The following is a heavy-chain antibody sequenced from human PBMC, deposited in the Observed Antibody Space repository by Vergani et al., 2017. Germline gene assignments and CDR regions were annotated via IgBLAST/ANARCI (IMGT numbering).Heavy chain of an antibody. J-gene: IGHJ3*02. V-gene: IGHV4-31*03. D-gene: IGHD2-2*02. CDR1: GGSISSGGYY. CDR3: ARGDIVVVPAAIGAFDI. Sequence: QVQLQESGPGLVKPSQTLSLTCTVSGGSISSGGYYWSWIRQHPGKGLEWIGYIYYSGSTYYNPSLKSRVTISVDTSKNQFSLKLSSVTAADTAVYYCARGDIVVVPAAIGAFDIWGQGTMVTVSS. CDR2: IYYSGST.